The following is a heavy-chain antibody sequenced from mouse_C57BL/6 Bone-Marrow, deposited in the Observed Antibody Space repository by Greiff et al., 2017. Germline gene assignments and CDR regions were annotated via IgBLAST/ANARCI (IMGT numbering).Heavy chain of an antibody. D-gene: IGHD2-5*01. Sequence: VHVKQSVAELVRPGASVKLSCTASGFNIKNTYMHWVKQRPEQGLEWIGRIDPANGNTKYAPQFQGKATITADTSSNTAYLQLSSLTSEDTAIYYCARYHYSNYDYFDYWGQGTTLTVSS. J-gene: IGHJ2*01. CDR2: IDPANGNT. CDR3: ARYHYSNYDYFDY. CDR1: GFNIKNTY. V-gene: IGHV14-3*01.